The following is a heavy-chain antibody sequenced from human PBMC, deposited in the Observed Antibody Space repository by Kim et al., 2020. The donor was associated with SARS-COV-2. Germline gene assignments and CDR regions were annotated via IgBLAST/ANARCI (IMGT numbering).Heavy chain of an antibody. CDR1: GGSISSYY. Sequence: SETLSLTCTVSGGSISSYYWSWIRQPPGKGLEWIGYIYYSGNTNYNPSLKSRVSISVDTSKNQFSLKLSSVTAADTAVYYCAAGYSSNWYYFDYWGQGT. V-gene: IGHV4-59*08. D-gene: IGHD6-13*01. CDR2: IYYSGNT. J-gene: IGHJ4*02. CDR3: AAGYSSNWYYFDY.